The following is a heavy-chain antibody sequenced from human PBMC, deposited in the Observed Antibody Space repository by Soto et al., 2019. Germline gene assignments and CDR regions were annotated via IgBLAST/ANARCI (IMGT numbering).Heavy chain of an antibody. Sequence: APVKVSCKPSGFTFITYDFSWVRQAAGQGLEWMGWMNHTNGNAGFAQKLRGRINMTSNTSISTAYLELSSLRSDHSAVYCDARRKERSGPDYLELWGQGAHFTVSS. CDR2: MNHTNGNA. V-gene: IGHV1-8*01. D-gene: IGHD4-17*01. CDR3: ARRKERSGPDYLEL. J-gene: IGHJ5*02. CDR1: GFTFITYD.